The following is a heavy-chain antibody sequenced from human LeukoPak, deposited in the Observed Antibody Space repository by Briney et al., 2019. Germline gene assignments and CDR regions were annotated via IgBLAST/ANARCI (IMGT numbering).Heavy chain of an antibody. CDR3: ARVRTGKSGSGRTLDY. D-gene: IGHD3-10*01. J-gene: IGHJ4*02. CDR1: GGSLTSYY. V-gene: IGHV4-59*01. CDR2: IYYSGST. Sequence: PSQTLSLTCTVSGGSLTSYYWSWIRHPPGKGLGWIGYIYYSGSTNYTPSLKSRVTISVDTYKNQFSLKLSSVTAADMAVYYCARVRTGKSGSGRTLDYWGQGTLVTVSS.